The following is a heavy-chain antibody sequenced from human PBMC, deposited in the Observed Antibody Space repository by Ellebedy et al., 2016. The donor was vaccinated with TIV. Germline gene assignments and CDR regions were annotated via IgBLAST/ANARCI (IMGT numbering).Heavy chain of an antibody. J-gene: IGHJ4*02. V-gene: IGHV4-59*01. CDR2: IYYTGSA. CDR1: GGSISGYY. CDR3: AREQYDILTGSQEGFDY. D-gene: IGHD3-9*01. Sequence: GSLRLSCTVSGGSISGYYWSWIRQPPGKGLEWIGYIYYTGSANYNPSLKSRVTISLDTSKNHFSLNLSSVTAADTAVYFCAREQYDILTGSQEGFDYWGQGTLVTVSS.